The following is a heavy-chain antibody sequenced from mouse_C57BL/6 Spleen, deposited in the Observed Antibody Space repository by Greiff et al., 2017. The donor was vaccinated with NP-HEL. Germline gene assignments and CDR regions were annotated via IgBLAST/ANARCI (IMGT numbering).Heavy chain of an antibody. CDR2: IDPSDSET. Sequence: VQLQQPGAELVRPGSSVKLSCKASGYTFTSYWMHWVKQRPIQGLEWIGNIDPSDSETHYNQKFKDKATLTVDKSSSTAYMQLSSLTSEDSAVYYCARSYYGNYPFAYWGQGTLVTVSA. J-gene: IGHJ3*01. CDR1: GYTFTSYW. V-gene: IGHV1-52*01. CDR3: ARSYYGNYPFAY. D-gene: IGHD2-10*01.